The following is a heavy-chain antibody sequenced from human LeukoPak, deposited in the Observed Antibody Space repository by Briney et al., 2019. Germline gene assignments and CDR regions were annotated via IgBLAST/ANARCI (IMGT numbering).Heavy chain of an antibody. V-gene: IGHV1-69*05. J-gene: IGHJ6*03. CDR3: ARVDRYHYYLDV. CDR2: IMPLFNTA. CDR1: GGTFSSYS. Sequence: SVKVSCKPSGGTFSSYSITWVRPAPGQGLEWMGGIMPLFNTANYAQQFQGRVTITTDESTSTAYMELSSLRFEDTAMYYCARVDRYHYYLDVWGKGTTVTVSS.